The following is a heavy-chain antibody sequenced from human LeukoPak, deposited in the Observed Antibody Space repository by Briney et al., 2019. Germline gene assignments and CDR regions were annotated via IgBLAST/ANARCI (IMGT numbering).Heavy chain of an antibody. D-gene: IGHD2-2*01. J-gene: IGHJ4*02. CDR3: ASCTSSSGGTAFDY. CDR1: GGSISSTTYY. V-gene: IGHV4-39*01. CDR2: LYYTVRT. Sequence: PSETLSLTCTISGGSISSTTYYWGWITPPPGKGLEWIGNLYYTVRTNYNPSIKSRVTISVDTSKNQLYLRLISLTAAATAVYYCASCTSSSGGTAFDYWGQGTLVTVSS.